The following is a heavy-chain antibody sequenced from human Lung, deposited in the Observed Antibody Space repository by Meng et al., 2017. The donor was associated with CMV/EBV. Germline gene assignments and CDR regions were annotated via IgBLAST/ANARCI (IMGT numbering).Heavy chain of an antibody. CDR3: AKGMTYYDGSGEIDY. Sequence: SGFTFRTYGMHWVRQAPGKGLEWVAFLSSDGSNKYYADSVKGRFTISRDNSKNTLYLQMNSLRAEDTAVYYCAKGMTYYDGSGEIDYWGQGTLVTVSS. V-gene: IGHV3-30*18. CDR2: LSSDGSNK. CDR1: GFTFRTYG. J-gene: IGHJ4*02. D-gene: IGHD3-22*01.